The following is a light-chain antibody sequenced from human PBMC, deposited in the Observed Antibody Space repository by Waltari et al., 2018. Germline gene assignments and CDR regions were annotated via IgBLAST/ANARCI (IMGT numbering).Light chain of an antibody. V-gene: IGLV2-8*01. CDR3: SSYIGSNIVV. CDR1: SRDVGASNY. J-gene: IGLJ2*01. Sequence: QSALTQPPSASGSPGPSVTIPCTGTSRDVGASNYFSWYQQHPGKAPKLMIYEVSKRPSGVHARFSGSKSGNTASLTVSGLQAEDEADYSCSSYIGSNIVVFGGGTKLTVL. CDR2: EVS.